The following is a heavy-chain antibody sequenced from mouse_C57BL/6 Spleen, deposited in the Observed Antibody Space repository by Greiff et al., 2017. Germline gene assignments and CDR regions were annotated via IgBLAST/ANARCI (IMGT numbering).Heavy chain of an antibody. Sequence: QVQLKQPGAELVRPGSSVKLSCKASGYTFTSYWMHWVKQRPIQGLEWIGNIDPSDSETHYNQKFKDKATLTVDKSSSTAYMQLSSLTSVDSAVYYCARGGDDPYYFDYWGQGTTLTVSS. V-gene: IGHV1-52*01. D-gene: IGHD2-13*01. CDR2: IDPSDSET. CDR3: ARGGDDPYYFDY. J-gene: IGHJ2*01. CDR1: GYTFTSYW.